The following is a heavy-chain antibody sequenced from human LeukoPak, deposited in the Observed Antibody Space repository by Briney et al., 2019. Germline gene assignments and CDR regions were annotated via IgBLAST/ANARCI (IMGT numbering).Heavy chain of an antibody. V-gene: IGHV3-21*01. J-gene: IGHJ4*02. CDR2: ISSSSSYI. D-gene: IGHD2-2*01. CDR3: AREGGDIVVPAAPFDY. Sequence: GGSLRLSCAASGFTFSSYSMNWVRQAPGKGLEWVSSISSSSSYIYYADSVKGRFTISRDNAKNSLYPQMNSLRAEDTAVHYCAREGGDIVVPAAPFDYWGQGTLVTVSS. CDR1: GFTFSSYS.